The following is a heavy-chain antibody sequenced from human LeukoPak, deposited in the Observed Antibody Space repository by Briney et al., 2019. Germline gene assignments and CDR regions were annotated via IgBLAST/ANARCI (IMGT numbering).Heavy chain of an antibody. D-gene: IGHD3-10*01. CDR3: AKNGEVLSWFDP. V-gene: IGHV3-23*01. CDR1: GFTFGDYG. Sequence: GGSLRLSCAGSGFTFGDYGMSWVRQAPGKGLEWVSSIGGSGSSTYYADSVKGRFTISRDNSKNTLYLQMNSLRAEDTAVYSCAKNGEVLSWFDPWGQGTLVTVSS. CDR2: IGGSGSST. J-gene: IGHJ5*02.